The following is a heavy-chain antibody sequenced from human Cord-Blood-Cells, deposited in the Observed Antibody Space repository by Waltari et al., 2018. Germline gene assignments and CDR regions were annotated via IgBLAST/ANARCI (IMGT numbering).Heavy chain of an antibody. J-gene: IGHJ2*01. D-gene: IGHD7-27*01. CDR3: ARPSNWGSWYFDL. CDR1: GGSISSGDYY. Sequence: QVQLQESGPGLVKPSQTLSLTCTVSGGSISSGDYYWSWIRQPPGKGLEWMGYIDSSGSTYYSPSLKSRVTISVDTSKNQFSLKLSSVTAADTAVYYCARPSNWGSWYFDLWGRGTLVTVSS. CDR2: IDSSGST. V-gene: IGHV4-30-4*08.